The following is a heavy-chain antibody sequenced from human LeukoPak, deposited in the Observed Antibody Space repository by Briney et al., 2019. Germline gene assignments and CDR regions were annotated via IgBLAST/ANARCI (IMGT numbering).Heavy chain of an antibody. Sequence: PGGSLRLSCAASGFTFSSYAMHWVRQAPGKGLEWVAVISYDGSNKYYADSVKGRFTISRDNSKNTLYLQMNSLRAEDTAVYYCARVAARNIAVAGTFDYWGQGTLVTVSS. D-gene: IGHD6-19*01. CDR1: GFTFSSYA. CDR2: ISYDGSNK. J-gene: IGHJ4*02. V-gene: IGHV3-30-3*01. CDR3: ARVAARNIAVAGTFDY.